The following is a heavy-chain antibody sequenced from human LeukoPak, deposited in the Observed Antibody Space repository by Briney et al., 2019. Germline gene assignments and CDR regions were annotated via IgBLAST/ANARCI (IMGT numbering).Heavy chain of an antibody. CDR3: ARDIAEPISYDFWSVYYYYGMDV. D-gene: IGHD3-3*01. Sequence: GGSLRLSCAASGFTFSSYAMHWVRQAPGKGLEWVAVISYDGSNKYYADSVKGRFTISRDNSKNTLYLQMNSLRAEDTAVYYCARDIAEPISYDFWSVYYYYGMDVWGQGTTVTVSS. CDR2: ISYDGSNK. CDR1: GFTFSSYA. V-gene: IGHV3-30-3*01. J-gene: IGHJ6*02.